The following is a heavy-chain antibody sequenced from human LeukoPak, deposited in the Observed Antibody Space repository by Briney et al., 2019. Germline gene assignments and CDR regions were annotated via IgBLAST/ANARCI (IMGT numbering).Heavy chain of an antibody. D-gene: IGHD3-22*01. J-gene: IGHJ4*02. CDR3: ARDMATYYYDSSGLDY. V-gene: IGHV4-4*07. Sequence: PSDTLSLTCAVYGGSFSGYYWSWIRQPAGKGLEWIGRIYTSGSTNYNPSLKSRVTMSVDTSKNQFSLKLSSVTAADTAVYYCARDMATYYYDSSGLDYWGQGTLVTVSS. CDR2: IYTSGST. CDR1: GGSFSGYY.